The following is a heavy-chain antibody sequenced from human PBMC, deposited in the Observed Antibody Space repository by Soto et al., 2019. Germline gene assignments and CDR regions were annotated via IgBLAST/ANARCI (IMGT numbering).Heavy chain of an antibody. CDR3: AKDAGDSYGYPVGYYGMDV. CDR1: GLTVSGKKY. D-gene: IGHD5-18*01. V-gene: IGHV3-9*01. Sequence: GGSLRLSCAASGLTVSGKKYVAWVRQAPGKGLEWVSGISWNSGSIVYADSVKGRFTISRDNAKNSLYLQMNSLRAEDTALYYCAKDAGDSYGYPVGYYGMDVWGQGTTVTVSS. J-gene: IGHJ6*02. CDR2: ISWNSGSI.